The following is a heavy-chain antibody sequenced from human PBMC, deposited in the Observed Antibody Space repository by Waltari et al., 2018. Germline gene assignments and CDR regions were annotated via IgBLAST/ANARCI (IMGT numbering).Heavy chain of an antibody. CDR1: GGSISTGSHC. CDR3: ARDSLETGDPWFFDL. Sequence: QVQLQQSGPGLVKPSQTLSLTCTVSGGSISTGSHCWNWIRQPAGKGLEWIGRIHTSGGTKYNPSLKSRVTSSVDTSQNQFSLNLNSVTAADTALYFCARDSLETGDPWFFDLWGRGTLVTVSS. J-gene: IGHJ2*01. CDR2: IHTSGGT. D-gene: IGHD7-27*01. V-gene: IGHV4-61*02.